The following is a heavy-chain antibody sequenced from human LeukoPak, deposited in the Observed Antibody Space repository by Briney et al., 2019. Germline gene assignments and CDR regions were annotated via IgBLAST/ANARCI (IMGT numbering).Heavy chain of an antibody. V-gene: IGHV1-69*01. J-gene: IGHJ5*02. CDR1: GGTFSSYA. Sequence: ASVKVSCKASGGTFSSYAISWVRQAPGQGLEWMGGIIPIFGTANYAQKFQGRVTITADESTSTAYMELSSLRSEDTAVYYCARDQRITIFGVVIPNWFDPWGQGTLVTVSS. CDR2: IIPIFGTA. D-gene: IGHD3-3*01. CDR3: ARDQRITIFGVVIPNWFDP.